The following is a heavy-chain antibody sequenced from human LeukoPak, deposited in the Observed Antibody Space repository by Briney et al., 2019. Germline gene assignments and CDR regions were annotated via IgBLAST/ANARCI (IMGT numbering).Heavy chain of an antibody. Sequence: GGSLRLSCAASGFTFSSYAMNWVRQAPGKGLEWVSSISSSSSYIYYADSVKGRFTISRDNAKNSLYLQMNRLRAEDTAVYYCARDGNFQLLWFGELGDHYYMDVWGKGTTVTVSS. V-gene: IGHV3-21*01. J-gene: IGHJ6*03. CDR1: GFTFSSYA. CDR2: ISSSSSYI. D-gene: IGHD3-10*01. CDR3: ARDGNFQLLWFGELGDHYYMDV.